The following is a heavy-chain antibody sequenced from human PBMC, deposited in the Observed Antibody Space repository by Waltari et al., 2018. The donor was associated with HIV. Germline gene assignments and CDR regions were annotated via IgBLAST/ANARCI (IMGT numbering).Heavy chain of an antibody. J-gene: IGHJ4*02. CDR3: ARVGHGVAADY. CDR1: GGSFSGYY. D-gene: IGHD2-15*01. CDR2: INHSGST. V-gene: IGHV4-34*01. Sequence: QVQLQQWGAGLLKPSETLSLTCAVYGGSFSGYYWSWIRQPPGKGLEWIGEINHSGSTNYNPSLKSRVTISVDTSKNQFSLKLSSVTAADTAVYYCARVGHGVAADYWGQGTLVTVSS.